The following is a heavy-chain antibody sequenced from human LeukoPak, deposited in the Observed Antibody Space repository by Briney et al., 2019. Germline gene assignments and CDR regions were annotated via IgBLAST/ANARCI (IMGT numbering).Heavy chain of an antibody. CDR1: GFTFSSYE. V-gene: IGHV3-48*03. J-gene: IGHJ6*02. CDR3: ASFGELATGYYYGMDV. CDR2: ISSSGSTI. Sequence: PGGSLRLSCAASGFTFSSYEMNWVRQAPGKGLEWVSYISSSGSTIYYADSVKGRFTISRDNAKNSLYLQMNSLRAEDTAVYYCASFGELATGYYYGMDVWGQGTTVTASS. D-gene: IGHD5-12*01.